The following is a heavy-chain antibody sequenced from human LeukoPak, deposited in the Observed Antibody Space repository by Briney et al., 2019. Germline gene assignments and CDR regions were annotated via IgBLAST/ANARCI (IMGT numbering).Heavy chain of an antibody. CDR1: GFTFSSDW. Sequence: PGGSLRLSCAASGFTFSSDWMSWVRQSPGKGLEWVANIKQDGSEKYYVDSVKGRFTISRDNAKNSLYLQMNSLRAEDTAVYYCASQWGAEPYSGYDYYYYYMDVWGKGTTVTVSS. D-gene: IGHD5-12*01. CDR2: IKQDGSEK. CDR3: ASQWGAEPYSGYDYYYYYMDV. J-gene: IGHJ6*03. V-gene: IGHV3-7*01.